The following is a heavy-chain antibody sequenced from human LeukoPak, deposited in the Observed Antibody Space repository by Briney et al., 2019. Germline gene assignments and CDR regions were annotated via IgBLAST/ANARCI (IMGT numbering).Heavy chain of an antibody. V-gene: IGHV4-39*01. CDR3: ARHRGPSYGSGSYYPNWFDP. J-gene: IGHJ5*02. CDR2: IYYSGST. CDR1: GGSISSSSYY. Sequence: SETLSLTCTVSGGSISSSSYYWGWIRQPPGKGLEWIGSIYYSGSTYYNPSLKSRVTISVDTSKNQFSLKLSSVTAADTAVYYCARHRGPSYGSGSYYPNWFDPWGQGTLATVSS. D-gene: IGHD3-10*01.